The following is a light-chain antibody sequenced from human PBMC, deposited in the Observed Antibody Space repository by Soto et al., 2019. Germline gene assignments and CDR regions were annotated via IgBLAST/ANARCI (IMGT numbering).Light chain of an antibody. Sequence: QSVLTQPASVSGSPGQSITISCTGSRSDIGGYSYVSWYQQHPGKAPKLMIYDVTNRPSGVSNRFSGSKSGNTASLTISGLQAEDEADYHCSSYTSSSTLVFGGGTKLTVL. V-gene: IGLV2-14*03. CDR1: RSDIGGYSY. CDR2: DVT. J-gene: IGLJ2*01. CDR3: SSYTSSSTLV.